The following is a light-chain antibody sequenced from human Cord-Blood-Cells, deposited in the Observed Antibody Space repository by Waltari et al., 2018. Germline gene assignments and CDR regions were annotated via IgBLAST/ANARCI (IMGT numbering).Light chain of an antibody. J-gene: IGKJ1*01. CDR3: QQSYSTPRT. Sequence: DIQMTQSPSSLSASVGDRVTITCRASQSISSYLNWYQQKPGKAPKLLIYAASSLQSGVPSRFSGSGSGTDFPLTINSLQPEDFATYYCQQSYSTPRTFGQGTKVEIK. CDR2: AAS. V-gene: IGKV1-39*01. CDR1: QSISSY.